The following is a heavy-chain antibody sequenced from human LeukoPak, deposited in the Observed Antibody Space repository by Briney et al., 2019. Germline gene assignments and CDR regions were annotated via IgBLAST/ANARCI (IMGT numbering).Heavy chain of an antibody. J-gene: IGHJ4*02. D-gene: IGHD3-10*01. CDR2: ISGSGGST. CDR3: AKEMDSRDYYGSGSCDY. CDR1: GFTFSSYA. V-gene: IGHV3-23*01. Sequence: GGSLRLSCAASGFTFSSYAMSWVRQAPGKGLEWVSAISGSGGSTYYADSVKGRFTISRDNSKNTLYLQVNSLRAEDTAVYYCAKEMDSRDYYGSGSCDYWGQGTLVTVSS.